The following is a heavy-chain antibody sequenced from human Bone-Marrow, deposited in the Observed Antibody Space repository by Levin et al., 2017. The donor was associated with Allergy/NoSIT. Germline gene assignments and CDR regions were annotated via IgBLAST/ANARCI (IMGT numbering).Heavy chain of an antibody. J-gene: IGHJ4*02. CDR3: TRDRDIVVVPAAGFDY. CDR2: IRSKAYGGTT. D-gene: IGHD2-2*01. V-gene: IGHV3-49*03. Sequence: GGSLRLSCTASGFTFGDYAMSWFRQAPGKGLEWVGFIRSKAYGGTTEYAASVKGRFTISRDDSKSIAYLQMNSLKTEDTAVYYCTRDRDIVVVPAAGFDYWGQGTLVTVSS. CDR1: GFTFGDYA.